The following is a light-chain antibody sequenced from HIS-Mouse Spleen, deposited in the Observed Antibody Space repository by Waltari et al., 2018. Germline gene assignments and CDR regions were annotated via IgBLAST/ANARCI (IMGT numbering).Light chain of an antibody. CDR3: NSRDSSGNHVV. CDR2: GKN. V-gene: IGLV3-19*01. CDR1: SLISYY. J-gene: IGLJ2*01. Sequence: SSELTQDPAVSVALGQTDSLISYYASGYQQTPGQAPVLVIHGKNNRPSGIPDRFSGSSSGNTASLTITGAQAEDEADYYCNSRDSSGNHVVFGGGTKLTVL.